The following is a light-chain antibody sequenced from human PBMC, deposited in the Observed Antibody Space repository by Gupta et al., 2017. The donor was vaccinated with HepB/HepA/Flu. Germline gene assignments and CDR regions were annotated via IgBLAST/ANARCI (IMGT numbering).Light chain of an antibody. CDR1: RPNNVGGYY. J-gene: IGLJ3*02. CDR3: QSYYSSLSCGV. V-gene: IGLV1-40*01. Sequence: SVLTPQPSVSAAPGERITISCTGSRPNNVGGYYVLWYQQHLGTTPNFLIYYNTNRRSVGLDRFSGCKTGASAALAVTTRQADDDADYYCQSYYSSLSCGVFGGGTKLTVL. CDR2: YNT.